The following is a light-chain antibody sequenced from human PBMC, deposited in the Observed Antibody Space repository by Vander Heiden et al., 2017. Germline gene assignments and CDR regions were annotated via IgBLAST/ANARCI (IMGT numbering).Light chain of an antibody. CDR1: QSVSSY. CDR3: QQRSNWP. CDR2: DAS. Sequence: EIVLTQSPATLSLSPGERATLSCRASQSVSSYLAWYQQKPGQAPRLLIYDASNRATGIPARFSGSGSGTDFTLTISSLEPGDFAVYYCQQRSNWPFGPGTKVDIK. J-gene: IGKJ3*01. V-gene: IGKV3-11*01.